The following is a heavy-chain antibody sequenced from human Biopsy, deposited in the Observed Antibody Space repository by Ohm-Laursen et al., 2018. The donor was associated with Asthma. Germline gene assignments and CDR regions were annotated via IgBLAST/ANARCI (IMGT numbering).Heavy chain of an antibody. CDR2: MSCEESVQ. Sequence: LSLTCAASGFSFSNYGMHWVRQAPGKGLEWVAVMSCEESVQYFADSVKGRFTFSRDNSKNTLYLQMNSLRAEDSAVYYCARDFGCGSYFVGTTFDYWGQGALVTVSS. J-gene: IGHJ4*02. CDR3: ARDFGCGSYFVGTTFDY. CDR1: GFSFSNYG. V-gene: IGHV3-30*03. D-gene: IGHD1-26*01.